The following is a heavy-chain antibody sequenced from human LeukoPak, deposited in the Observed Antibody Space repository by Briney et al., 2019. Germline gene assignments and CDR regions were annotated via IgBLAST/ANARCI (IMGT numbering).Heavy chain of an antibody. Sequence: AGGSLRLSCAVSGFTFDDYAMHWVRHVPGKGLEWVSGINWNSDSIGYADSVKGRFTTSRDNAENSLCLQMNSLRAEDTAFYYCAINGGGDSGYGNFDYWGQGTLVTVSS. D-gene: IGHD5-12*01. J-gene: IGHJ4*02. V-gene: IGHV3-9*01. CDR3: AINGGGDSGYGNFDY. CDR1: GFTFDDYA. CDR2: INWNSDSI.